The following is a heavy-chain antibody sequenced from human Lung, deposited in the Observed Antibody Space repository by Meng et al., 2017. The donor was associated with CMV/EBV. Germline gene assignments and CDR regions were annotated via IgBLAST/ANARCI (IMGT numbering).Heavy chain of an antibody. V-gene: IGHV1-18*01. Sequence: ASVKVSCKASGYTFSSYDISWVRQAPGQGLEWMGWISLYNGNTNSAQKFQGRVTMTTDTSTDTAYMELRSLRSDDTAVYYCARFEPLWSGYIREADFDFWGRGXMVTVSS. CDR1: GYTFSSYD. CDR2: ISLYNGNT. CDR3: ARFEPLWSGYIREADFDF. D-gene: IGHD3-3*01. J-gene: IGHJ3*01.